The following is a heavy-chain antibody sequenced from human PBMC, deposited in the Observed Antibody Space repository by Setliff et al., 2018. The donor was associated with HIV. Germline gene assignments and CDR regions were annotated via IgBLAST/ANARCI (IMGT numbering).Heavy chain of an antibody. CDR1: GGSISSGGYY. CDR3: TRGGYCSGGSCYYTEYFQH. V-gene: IGHV4-31*03. D-gene: IGHD2-15*01. CDR2: IYYSGST. Sequence: SETLSLTCTVSGGSISSGGYYWSWIRQHPGKGLEWIGYIYYSGSTYYNPSLKSRVTISVDTSKNQFSLKLSSVTAADTAVYYCTRGGYCSGGSCYYTEYFQHWGQGTLVTVSS. J-gene: IGHJ1*01.